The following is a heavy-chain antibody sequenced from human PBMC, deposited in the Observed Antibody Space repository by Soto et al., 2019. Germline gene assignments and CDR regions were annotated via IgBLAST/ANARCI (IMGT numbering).Heavy chain of an antibody. J-gene: IGHJ4*02. Sequence: EVQLVESGGGLVQPGGSLRLSCAGSGFTFSNYRMHWVRQAPGKGLEWVSRIDHDGPTDYADSVRGRFTISRDNAENTLYRQMNSLRPEDTAVYYCVRDSHGDYWGQGTLVTVSS. CDR2: IDHDGPT. CDR3: VRDSHGDY. V-gene: IGHV3-74*01. CDR1: GFTFSNYR.